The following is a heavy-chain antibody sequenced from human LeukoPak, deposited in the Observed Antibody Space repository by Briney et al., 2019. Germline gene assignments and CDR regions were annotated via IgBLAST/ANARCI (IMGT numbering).Heavy chain of an antibody. D-gene: IGHD1-26*01. CDR3: ARSSGATRTSGFDI. V-gene: IGHV4-59*01. CDR2: IYYSGST. J-gene: IGHJ3*02. Sequence: SQSLSLTCTVSGGSISSYSWSWIRQPPGKGLEWIGYIYYSGSTHYNPSLRSRVTISVDTSKSQFSLKLNSVTAPDTAVYYCARSSGATRTSGFDIWGQGTMVTVSS. CDR1: GGSISSYS.